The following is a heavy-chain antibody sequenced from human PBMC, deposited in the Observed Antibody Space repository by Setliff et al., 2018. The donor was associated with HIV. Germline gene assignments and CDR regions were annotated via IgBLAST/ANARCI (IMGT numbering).Heavy chain of an antibody. CDR2: INAGYGNT. J-gene: IGHJ1*01. V-gene: IGHV1-3*01. Sequence: GASVKVSCKASGYTFTSYAIHWVRQAPGQSLEWMGWINAGYGNTKYSQKFQGRVTITRDASASTAYMELSSLRSEDTAVYYCAQAQTSVSGSYYQYLQHWGQGTLVTVSS. D-gene: IGHD3-10*01. CDR1: GYTFTSYA. CDR3: AQAQTSVSGSYYQYLQH.